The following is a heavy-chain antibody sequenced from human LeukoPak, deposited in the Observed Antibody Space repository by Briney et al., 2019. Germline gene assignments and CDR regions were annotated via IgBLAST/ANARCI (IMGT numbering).Heavy chain of an antibody. D-gene: IGHD1/OR15-1a*01. J-gene: IGHJ4*02. Sequence: PSETLSLTCTVSGGSISSSSYYWGWIRQPPGKGLEWIGSIYYSGSTYYNPSLKSRVTISVDTSKNQFSLKLSSVTAADTAVYYCARDEHDYGDYWGQGTLVTVSS. CDR3: ARDEHDYGDY. CDR1: GGSISSSSYY. V-gene: IGHV4-39*01. CDR2: IYYSGST.